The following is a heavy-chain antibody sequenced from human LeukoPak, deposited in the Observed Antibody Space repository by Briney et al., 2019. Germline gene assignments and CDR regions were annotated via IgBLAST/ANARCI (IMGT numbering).Heavy chain of an antibody. V-gene: IGHV3-23*01. CDR1: GFTFSSYA. Sequence: GGSLRLSCAASGFTFSSYAMSWVRQAPGKGLEWVSSITSRSDGTWTVDSVRGRFTISRDNSKNTLYLQMDSLRADDTALYYCVRDRRFPDDVFDIWGLGTMVTVSS. CDR2: ITSRSDGT. CDR3: VRDRRFPDDVFDI. J-gene: IGHJ3*02. D-gene: IGHD2-21*01.